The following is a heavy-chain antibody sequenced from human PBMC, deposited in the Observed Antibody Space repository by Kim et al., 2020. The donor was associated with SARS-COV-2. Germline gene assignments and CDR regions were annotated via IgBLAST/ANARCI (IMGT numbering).Heavy chain of an antibody. V-gene: IGHV3-30*18. D-gene: IGHD3-10*01. CDR1: GFTFSSYG. J-gene: IGHJ1*01. Sequence: GGSLRLSCAASGFTFSSYGMHWVRQAPGKGLEWVAVISYDGSNKYYADSVKGRFTISRDNSKNTLYLQMNSLRAEDTAVYYCAKSETYYYGSGSYTNWG. CDR3: AKSETYYYGSGSYTN. CDR2: ISYDGSNK.